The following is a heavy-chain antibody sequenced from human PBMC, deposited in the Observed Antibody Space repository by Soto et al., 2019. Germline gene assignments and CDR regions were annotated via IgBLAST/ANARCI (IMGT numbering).Heavy chain of an antibody. CDR2: ISSSGNYM. D-gene: IGHD2-2*01. CDR1: GFTFSNYG. CDR3: ARDCSSTSCYGGHFDY. V-gene: IGHV3-21*01. Sequence: EVQLVESGGGLVKPGGSLRLSCAASGFTFSNYGMNWVRQAPGKGLEWVSSISSSGNYMYYADSVKGRFTSSRDNAKNSLYLQMNSLRAEDTAVYYCARDCSSTSCYGGHFDYWGQGTLVTVSS. J-gene: IGHJ4*02.